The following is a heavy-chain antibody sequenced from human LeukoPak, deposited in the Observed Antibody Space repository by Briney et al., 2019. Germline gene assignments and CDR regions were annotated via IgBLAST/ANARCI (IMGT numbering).Heavy chain of an antibody. CDR1: GFTFSNYA. CDR3: AKGPHRDY. V-gene: IGHV3-23*01. CDR2: ISGSGGNT. J-gene: IGHJ4*02. Sequence: GGSLRLSCGASGFTFSNYAITWVRQTPGKGLEWVSAISGSGGNTYYADSVKGRFTISRDNSNNTLYLQMNSLRAEDTAVYYCAKGPHRDYWGQGTLLTVSS.